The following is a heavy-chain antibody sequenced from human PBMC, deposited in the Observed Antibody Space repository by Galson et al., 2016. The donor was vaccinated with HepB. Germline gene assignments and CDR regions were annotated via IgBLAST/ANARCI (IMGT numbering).Heavy chain of an antibody. V-gene: IGHV4-61*01. CDR3: ARGNLVVDGLLDY. CDR1: GSSVSSGSYY. D-gene: IGHD3-22*01. CDR2: IYYSGST. Sequence: LSLTCTVSGSSVSSGSYYWSWIRQPPGKGLEWIEYIYYSGSTNYRPSLKSRVTMSVATPKNQFSLKLSSVTAADTAVYYCARGNLVVDGLLDYWGQGTLVTVSS. J-gene: IGHJ4*02.